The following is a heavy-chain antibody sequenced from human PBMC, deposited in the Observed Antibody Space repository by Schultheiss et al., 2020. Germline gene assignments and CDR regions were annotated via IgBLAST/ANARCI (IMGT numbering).Heavy chain of an antibody. V-gene: IGHV4-30-2*01. CDR3: ARGSLLDRRSYFDY. CDR2: INHSGST. J-gene: IGHJ4*02. D-gene: IGHD1-14*01. Sequence: SETLSLTCTVSGGSISSGGYSWSWIRQPPGKGLEWIGEINHSGSTNYNPSLKSRVTISVDTSKNQFSLKLSSVTAVDTAVYYCARGSLLDRRSYFDYWGQGTLVTVSS. CDR1: GGSISSGGYS.